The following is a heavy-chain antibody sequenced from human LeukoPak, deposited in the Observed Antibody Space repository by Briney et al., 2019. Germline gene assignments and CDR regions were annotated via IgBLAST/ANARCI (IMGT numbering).Heavy chain of an antibody. D-gene: IGHD4-17*01. V-gene: IGHV4-59*01. CDR3: ARVPGELYY. CDR2: IYYSGST. CDR1: GGSISSYY. J-gene: IGHJ4*02. Sequence: SETLSLTCTVSGGSISSYYWSTIRQPPGKGLEWIGYIYYSGSTNYNPSLKSRVTISVDTSKNQFSLKLSSVTAADTAVYYCARVPGELYYWGQGTLVTVSS.